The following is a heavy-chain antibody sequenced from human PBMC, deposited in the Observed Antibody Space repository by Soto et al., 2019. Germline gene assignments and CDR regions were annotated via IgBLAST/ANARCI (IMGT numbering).Heavy chain of an antibody. CDR2: IYWDDDK. Sequence: QITLKESGPTLVKPTQTLTLTCTFSGFSLSTSGVGVGWIRQPPGKALEWLALIYWDDDKRYSPSLKSRLTITTDTSKNQVVHTMTNMDPVETATYYCANSKMAAAGVDAFDIWGQGKMVTVSS. V-gene: IGHV2-5*02. CDR3: ANSKMAAAGVDAFDI. D-gene: IGHD6-13*01. J-gene: IGHJ3*02. CDR1: GFSLSTSGVG.